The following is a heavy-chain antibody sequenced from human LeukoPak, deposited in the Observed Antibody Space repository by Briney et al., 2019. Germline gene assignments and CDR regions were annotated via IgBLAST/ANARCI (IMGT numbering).Heavy chain of an antibody. CDR3: AKDRVTAPY. CDR2: ISDDGRNE. V-gene: IGHV3-30*04. Sequence: PGGSLRLSCAASGFTFSNYAMHWVRQAPGKGLEWVAIISDDGRNEYYADSVKGRFSISRDNSKDTLYLQMNSLRAEDTAVYYCAKDRVTAPYWGQGTLVTVSS. D-gene: IGHD2-21*02. CDR1: GFTFSNYA. J-gene: IGHJ4*02.